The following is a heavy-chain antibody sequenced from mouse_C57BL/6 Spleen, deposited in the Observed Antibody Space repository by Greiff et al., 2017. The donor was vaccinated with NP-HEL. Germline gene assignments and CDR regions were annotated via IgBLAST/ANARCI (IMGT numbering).Heavy chain of an antibody. D-gene: IGHD1-1*01. CDR2: IYPGGGYT. CDR3: ASRYGSSYGFAY. Sequence: QVQLQQSGAELVRPGTSVKMSCKASGYTFTNYWIGWAKQRPGHGLEWIGDIYPGGGYTNYHEKFTGKATLTADKSSSTAYMQFSSLTSEDSAIYYCASRYGSSYGFAYWGQGTLVTVSA. CDR1: GYTFTNYW. J-gene: IGHJ3*01. V-gene: IGHV1-63*01.